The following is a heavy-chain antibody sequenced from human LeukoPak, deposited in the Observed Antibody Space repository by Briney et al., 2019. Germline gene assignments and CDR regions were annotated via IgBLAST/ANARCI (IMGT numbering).Heavy chain of an antibody. V-gene: IGHV1-2*02. CDR3: ATETAAAGNYWFDP. D-gene: IGHD6-13*01. J-gene: IGHJ5*02. CDR2: TIPKNGVT. CDR1: GYTFTDYF. Sequence: ASVKVSCKASGYTFTDYFIQWVRQAPGQGLEWMGWTIPKNGVTHYAQKFQGRVTMTRDTSISTAYMELSRLTADDTAVYYCATETAAAGNYWFDPWGQGTLVTVSS.